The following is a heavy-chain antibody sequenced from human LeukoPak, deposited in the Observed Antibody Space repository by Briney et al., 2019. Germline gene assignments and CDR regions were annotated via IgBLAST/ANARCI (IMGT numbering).Heavy chain of an antibody. V-gene: IGHV4-39*01. Sequence: SETLSLTCTVSGGSISSSSYYWGWIRQPPGKGLEWIGSIYYSGSTYYNPSLKSRVTISVDTSKNQFSLKLSSVTAADTAVYYCARLERSYYRARLVPFDYWGQGTLVTASS. CDR1: GGSISSSSYY. D-gene: IGHD3-10*01. CDR3: ARLERSYYRARLVPFDY. J-gene: IGHJ4*02. CDR2: IYYSGST.